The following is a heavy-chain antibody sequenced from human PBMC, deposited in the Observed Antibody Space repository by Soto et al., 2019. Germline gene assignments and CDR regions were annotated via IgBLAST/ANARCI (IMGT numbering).Heavy chain of an antibody. D-gene: IGHD6-13*01. CDR3: ARGIAAAGTVYYYYGMDV. CDR1: GFTFSSYG. Sequence: GGSLRLSCAASGFTFSSYGMHWVRQAPGKGLEWVAVIWYDGSNKYYADSVKGRFTISRDNSKNTLYLQMNSLRAEDTAVYYCARGIAAAGTVYYYYGMDVWGQGTTVTVSS. V-gene: IGHV3-33*01. J-gene: IGHJ6*02. CDR2: IWYDGSNK.